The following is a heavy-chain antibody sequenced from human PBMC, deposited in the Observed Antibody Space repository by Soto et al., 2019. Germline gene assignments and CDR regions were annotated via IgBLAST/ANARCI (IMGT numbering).Heavy chain of an antibody. V-gene: IGHV1-8*02. J-gene: IGHJ5*02. CDR3: ARMESFGSLNWFDP. CDR2: MNPGSGDT. Sequence: QVQLVQSGAEVKKPGASVKVSCKASGYTFTNNDVSWVRQATGQGLEWMGWMNPGSGDTGYAQKFQGRVTMTRDICIATAYMELNSLTSEDTAIYYCARMESFGSLNWFDPWGQGTLVTVAS. D-gene: IGHD5-18*01. CDR1: GYTFTNND.